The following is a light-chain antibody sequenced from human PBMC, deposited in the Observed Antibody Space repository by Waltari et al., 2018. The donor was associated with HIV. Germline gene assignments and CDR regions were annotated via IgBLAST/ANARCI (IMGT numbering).Light chain of an antibody. V-gene: IGLV2-8*01. Sequence: QSALTQTPAASGSPGHPSTLPCTGTSSVVRAYNYVSWYQQHPRNAPKLIIYEVTKRPSGVPDRMSACKSGNTASLAVSGLQTDDEADYDCSSYAGSNTVSFGGGTNLIVL. CDR2: EVT. CDR1: SSVVRAYNY. CDR3: SSYAGSNTVS. J-gene: IGLJ2*01.